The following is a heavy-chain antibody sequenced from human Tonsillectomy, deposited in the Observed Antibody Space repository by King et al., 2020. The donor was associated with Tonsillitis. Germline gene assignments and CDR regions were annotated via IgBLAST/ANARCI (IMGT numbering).Heavy chain of an antibody. CDR3: AKDGRSSWLPRWFDP. V-gene: IGHV3-23*04. D-gene: IGHD6-13*01. J-gene: IGHJ5*02. CDR1: GFTFNIFA. Sequence: VQLVESGGGLVQPGGSLRLSCAASGFTFNIFAMSWVRQDPGKGLEWVSTISGSGGSTYYADSVKGRFTVSTDNSKNTLYLQMNSLRAEDTAVYYCAKDGRSSWLPRWFDPWGQGTLVTVSS. CDR2: ISGSGGST.